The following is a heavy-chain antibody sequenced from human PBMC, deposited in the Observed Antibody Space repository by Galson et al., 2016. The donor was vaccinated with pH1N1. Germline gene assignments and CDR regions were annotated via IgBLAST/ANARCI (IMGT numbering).Heavy chain of an antibody. CDR1: GYIFTTYW. CDR2: ISPGDSDL. Sequence: QSGAEVKKPGESLKISCKGSGYIFTTYWSGWVRQKPGKGLEWMGIISPGDSDLSYSPSFQGKVTISVDKSISTAYLQWSSLKASDTAMYSCARPPGGYRYAGYFDYWGQGTLVTVSS. D-gene: IGHD5-12*01. V-gene: IGHV5-51*03. CDR3: ARPPGGYRYAGYFDY. J-gene: IGHJ4*02.